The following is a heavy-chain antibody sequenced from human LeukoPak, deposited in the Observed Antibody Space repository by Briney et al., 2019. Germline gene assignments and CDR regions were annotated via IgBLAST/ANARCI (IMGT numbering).Heavy chain of an antibody. CDR1: GFTFSYYG. V-gene: IGHV3-30*02. J-gene: IGHJ5*02. D-gene: IGHD3-10*01. CDR2: IRYDGNDK. CDR3: AKDLMRDRWFGES. Sequence: GGSLRLSCAASGFTFSYYGFHWVRQAPGKGVEWVAFIRYDGNDKFYAESVKGRFTISRDTSRNTLYLQMNSLRLEDTAVYYCAKDLMRDRWFGESWGQGTLVTVSS.